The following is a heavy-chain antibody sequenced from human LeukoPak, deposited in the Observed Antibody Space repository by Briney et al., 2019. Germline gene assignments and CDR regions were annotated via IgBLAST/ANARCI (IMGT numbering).Heavy chain of an antibody. D-gene: IGHD3-16*01. CDR2: IYHSGST. CDR3: ARRRGSYFDY. CDR1: GGSISSSSYS. Sequence: SETLSLTRTVSGGSISSSSYSWGWIRQPPGKGLEWIGSIYHSGSTYYNPSLKSRVTISVDTSKNQFSLKLSSVTAADTAVYYCARRRGSYFDYWGQGTLVTVSS. J-gene: IGHJ4*02. V-gene: IGHV4-39*01.